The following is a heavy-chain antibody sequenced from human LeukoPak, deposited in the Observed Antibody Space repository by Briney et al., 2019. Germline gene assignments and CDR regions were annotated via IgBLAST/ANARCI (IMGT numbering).Heavy chain of an antibody. CDR1: GFTFSSYA. D-gene: IGHD3-22*01. Sequence: GSLRLSCAASGFTFSSYAMHWVRQAPGKGLEWVAVISYDGSNKYYADSVKGRFTISRDNSKNTLYLQMNSLRAEDTAVYYCASPENVVITGRIDYWGQGTLVTVSS. V-gene: IGHV3-30-3*01. J-gene: IGHJ4*02. CDR3: ASPENVVITGRIDY. CDR2: ISYDGSNK.